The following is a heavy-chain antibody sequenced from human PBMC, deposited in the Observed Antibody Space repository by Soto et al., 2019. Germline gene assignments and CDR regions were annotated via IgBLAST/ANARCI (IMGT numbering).Heavy chain of an antibody. J-gene: IGHJ1*01. D-gene: IGHD3-22*01. CDR2: FDPEDGET. V-gene: IGHV1-24*01. CDR1: GYTLTEVS. Sequence: GASVKVSCKVAGYTLTEVSMHCVRHAPGKGLEWMGGFDPEDGETIYAQKFQGRVTMTEDTSTDTAHMELSSLRSEDTAVYYCATKHYDSSGYYSVSYFEHWGQGTLVTVSS. CDR3: ATKHYDSSGYYSVSYFEH.